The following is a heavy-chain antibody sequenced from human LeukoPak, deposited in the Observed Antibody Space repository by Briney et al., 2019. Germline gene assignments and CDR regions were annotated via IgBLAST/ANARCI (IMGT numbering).Heavy chain of an antibody. Sequence: GGSLRLSCPASGFTFISNWMHWVRQAPGKGLVWVSHISSDGSSISYADSVKGRFTISRDNARNTLYVQMNSLRAEDTAVYYCARSVSDAFDIWGQGTMVTVSS. V-gene: IGHV3-74*01. CDR1: GFTFISNW. J-gene: IGHJ3*02. CDR2: ISSDGSSI. CDR3: ARSVSDAFDI. D-gene: IGHD2-8*01.